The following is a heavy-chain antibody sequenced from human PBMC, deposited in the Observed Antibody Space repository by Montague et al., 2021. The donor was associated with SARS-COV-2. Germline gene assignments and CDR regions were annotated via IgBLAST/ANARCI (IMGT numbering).Heavy chain of an antibody. Sequence: SETLSLTCTVSGGSIRSSSYYWGWIRQPPGKGLEWIGSIYYSGSTYYNPSLKSRVTISVDTSKNQFSLELSSVTAADTAVYYCASEGVEYSSSWYARYYYYGMDVWGQGTTVTVSS. CDR3: ASEGVEYSSSWYARYYYYGMDV. J-gene: IGHJ6*02. CDR1: GGSIRSSSYY. V-gene: IGHV4-39*01. D-gene: IGHD6-13*01. CDR2: IYYSGST.